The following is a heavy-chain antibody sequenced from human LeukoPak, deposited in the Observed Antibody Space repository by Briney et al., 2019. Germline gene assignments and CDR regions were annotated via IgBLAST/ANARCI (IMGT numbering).Heavy chain of an antibody. Sequence: GGSLRLSCAASGFTFGSYSMNWVRQAPGKGLEWVSSISSSSSYIYYADSVKGRFTISRDNAKNSLYLQMNSLRAEDTAVYYCARDGSGVVVTWGQGTLVTVSS. V-gene: IGHV3-21*01. D-gene: IGHD2-2*01. CDR2: ISSSSSYI. J-gene: IGHJ4*02. CDR1: GFTFGSYS. CDR3: ARDGSGVVVT.